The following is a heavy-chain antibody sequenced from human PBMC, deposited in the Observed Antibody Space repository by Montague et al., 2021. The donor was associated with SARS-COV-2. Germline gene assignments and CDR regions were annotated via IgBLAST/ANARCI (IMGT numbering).Heavy chain of an antibody. V-gene: IGHV4-34*01. D-gene: IGHD3-22*01. CDR2: IYHRGST. CDR3: ARGRQHINMVVVVVTGGEYYFDF. Sequence: SETLSLTCAVYDGSFSDYSWTWIRQPPGKGLEWIWDIYHRGSTNYNPSLNIRVTISVDTSKKQFPLKMTSVTAADTAVYYCARGRQHINMVVVVVTGGEYYFDFWGQGTLVAVSS. CDR1: DGSFSDYS. J-gene: IGHJ4*02.